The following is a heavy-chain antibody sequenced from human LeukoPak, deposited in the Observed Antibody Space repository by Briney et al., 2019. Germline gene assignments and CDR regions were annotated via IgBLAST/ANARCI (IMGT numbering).Heavy chain of an antibody. Sequence: PSQTLSLTCTVSGGSISSGGYYWSWLRQHPGKGLEWIGYIYCSGSTYYNPSLKSRVTISVDTSKNQFSLKLSSVTAADTAVYYCARGYYDSSGYGPIVDYWGQGTLVTVSS. CDR2: IYCSGST. J-gene: IGHJ4*02. CDR1: GGSISSGGYY. CDR3: ARGYYDSSGYGPIVDY. D-gene: IGHD3-22*01. V-gene: IGHV4-31*03.